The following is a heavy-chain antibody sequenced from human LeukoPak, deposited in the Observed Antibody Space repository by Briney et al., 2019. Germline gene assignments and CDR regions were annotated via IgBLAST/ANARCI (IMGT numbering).Heavy chain of an antibody. CDR1: GGSISSYY. D-gene: IGHD3-10*01. CDR2: IYYSGST. J-gene: IGHJ5*02. CDR3: AREIDYGSGNSSWFDP. V-gene: IGHV4-59*01. Sequence: SETLSLTCTVSGGSISSYYWSWIRQPPGKGLEWIGYIYYSGSTNYNPSLKSRVTISVDTSKNQFSLKLSSVTAADTAVYYCAREIDYGSGNSSWFDPWGQGTLVTVSS.